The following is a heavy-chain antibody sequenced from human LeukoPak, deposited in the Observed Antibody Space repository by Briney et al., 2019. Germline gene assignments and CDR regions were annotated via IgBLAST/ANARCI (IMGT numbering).Heavy chain of an antibody. CDR1: GYTFTSYD. Sequence: ASVKVSCKASGYTFTSYDINWVRQATGQGLEWIGWMNPNSGNTGYAQNFQGRVTMTRNTSMSTAYLELSSLRSEDTAVYYCARRAWYYDSSGYYYFYGMDVWGQGTTVTVSS. V-gene: IGHV1-8*01. CDR3: ARRAWYYDSSGYYYFYGMDV. CDR2: MNPNSGNT. D-gene: IGHD3-22*01. J-gene: IGHJ6*02.